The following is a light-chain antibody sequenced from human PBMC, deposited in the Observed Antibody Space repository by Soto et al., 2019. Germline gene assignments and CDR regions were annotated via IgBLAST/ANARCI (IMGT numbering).Light chain of an antibody. CDR1: QGISSW. J-gene: IGKJ3*01. Sequence: DIQMTQSPSSVSASVGDRVTITCRASQGISSWLAWYQQKPGKAPKLLIYAASTLHNGVQSRFSGSGSWTHFTLTISSLQPEDFASYYCQQANSCPFTFGPGTKVDIK. CDR3: QQANSCPFT. CDR2: AAS. V-gene: IGKV1-12*01.